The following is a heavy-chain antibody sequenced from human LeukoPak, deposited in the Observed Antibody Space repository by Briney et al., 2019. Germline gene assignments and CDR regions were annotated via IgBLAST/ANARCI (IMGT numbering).Heavy chain of an antibody. CDR3: ARAAGYGDYRRFDY. J-gene: IGHJ4*02. Sequence: GESLRLSCAASGFTFSSESMNWVRQAPGKGLEWVSSISSSSDYIYYADSVKGRFTISRDNAKNSLSLQMNSLRAEDTAVYYCARAAGYGDYRRFDYWGQGTLVTVSS. CDR2: ISSSSDYI. D-gene: IGHD4-17*01. CDR1: GFTFSSES. V-gene: IGHV3-21*01.